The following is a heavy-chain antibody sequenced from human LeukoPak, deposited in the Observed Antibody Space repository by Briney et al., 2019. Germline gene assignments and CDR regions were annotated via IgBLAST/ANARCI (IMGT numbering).Heavy chain of an antibody. V-gene: IGHV4-4*09. J-gene: IGHJ3*02. CDR1: GGSISSYY. Sequence: SETLSLTCTVSGGSISSYYWSWIRQPPGKGLEWIGYIYTSGSTNYNPSLKSRVTISVDTSKNQFSLKLSPVTAADTAVYYCASVVLRGAYCGGECYSSRDAFDIWGQGTLVTVSS. D-gene: IGHD2-21*01. CDR2: IYTSGST. CDR3: ASVVLRGAYCGGECYSSRDAFDI.